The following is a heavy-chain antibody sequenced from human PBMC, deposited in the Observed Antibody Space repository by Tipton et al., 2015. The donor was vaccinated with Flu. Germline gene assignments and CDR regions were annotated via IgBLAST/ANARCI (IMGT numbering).Heavy chain of an antibody. J-gene: IGHJ4*02. CDR2: INHSGST. V-gene: IGHV4-39*07. D-gene: IGHD3-9*01. Sequence: TLSLTCTVSGGSISSSSYYWGWIRQPPGKGLEWIGEINHSGSTNYNPSLKSRVTISADTSKKQFSLKLNSVTAADTAVYFCAREGALTGYSKPADYWGQGTLVTVSS. CDR1: GGSISSSSYY. CDR3: AREGALTGYSKPADY.